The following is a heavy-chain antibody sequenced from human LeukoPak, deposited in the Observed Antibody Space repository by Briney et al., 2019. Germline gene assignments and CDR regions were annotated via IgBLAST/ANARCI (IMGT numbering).Heavy chain of an antibody. D-gene: IGHD1-26*01. V-gene: IGHV4-4*07. CDR3: ARENSGSYREFDY. Sequence: SETLSLTCTVSGGSISSYYWSWIRQPAGKGLEWIGRIYTSGSTNYNASLKGRVSMSVATSKNQFSLKLSSVTAADTAVFYCARENSGSYREFDYWGQGTLVTVSS. CDR2: IYTSGST. CDR1: GGSISSYY. J-gene: IGHJ4*02.